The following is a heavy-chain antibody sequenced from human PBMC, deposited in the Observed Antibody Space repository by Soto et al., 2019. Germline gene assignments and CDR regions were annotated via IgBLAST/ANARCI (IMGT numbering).Heavy chain of an antibody. Sequence: GGSLRLSCTSSGFTFSSYAMSWVRQAPGKGLEWVSAISGSGGSTYYADFVKGRFTISRDNSKNTLYLQMNSLRAEDTAVYYCAKGGFHYDFWSGYYYYMDVWGKGTTVTV. CDR2: ISGSGGST. V-gene: IGHV3-23*01. CDR1: GFTFSSYA. D-gene: IGHD3-3*01. CDR3: AKGGFHYDFWSGYYYYMDV. J-gene: IGHJ6*03.